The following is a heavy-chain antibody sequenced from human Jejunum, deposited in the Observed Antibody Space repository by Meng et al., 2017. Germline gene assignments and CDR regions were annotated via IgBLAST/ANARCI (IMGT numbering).Heavy chain of an antibody. J-gene: IGHJ4*02. CDR1: GDSITSSNW. V-gene: IGHV4-4*02. D-gene: IGHD2-8*01. Sequence: QVRPEESSPALVTPSGTLSLTCSVSGDSITSSNWWSWVRQPPGKGLEWIGEIFHTGSTNYNPSLRSRLTISVDKSKNQFSLKLSSVTAADTAVYYCARALGTYGTFFDYWGQGTLVTVSS. CDR3: ARALGTYGTFFDY. CDR2: IFHTGST.